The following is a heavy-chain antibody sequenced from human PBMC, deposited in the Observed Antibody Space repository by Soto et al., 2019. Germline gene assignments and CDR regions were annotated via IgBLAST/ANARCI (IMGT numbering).Heavy chain of an antibody. Sequence: PSETLSLTCTVSGGSISSYYWSWIRQPPGKGLEWIGYIYYSGSTNYNPSLKSRVTISVDTSKNQFSLKLSSVTAADTAVYYCARVSSHDYDFWSGYSNYYMDVWGKGTTVTVSS. J-gene: IGHJ6*03. D-gene: IGHD3-3*01. CDR1: GGSISSYY. CDR2: IYYSGST. V-gene: IGHV4-59*01. CDR3: ARVSSHDYDFWSGYSNYYMDV.